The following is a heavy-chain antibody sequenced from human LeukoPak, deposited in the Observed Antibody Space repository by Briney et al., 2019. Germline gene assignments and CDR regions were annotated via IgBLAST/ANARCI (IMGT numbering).Heavy chain of an antibody. V-gene: IGHV1-46*01. J-gene: IGHJ6*04. CDR1: GYTFTSYY. CDR2: INPSGGST. Sequence: RASVKVSCKASGYTFTSYYMHWVRQAPGQGLEWVGIINPSGGSTSYAQKFQGRVTMTRDTSTSTVYMELSSLRSEDTAVYYCATAGVYYYGMDVWGKGTTVTVSS. D-gene: IGHD3-10*01. CDR3: ATAGVYYYGMDV.